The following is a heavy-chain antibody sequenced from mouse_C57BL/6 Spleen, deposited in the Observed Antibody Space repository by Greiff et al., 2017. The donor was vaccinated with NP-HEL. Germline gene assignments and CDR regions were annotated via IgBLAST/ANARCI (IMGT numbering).Heavy chain of an antibody. V-gene: IGHV1-15*01. CDR1: GYTFTDYE. J-gene: IGHJ2*01. CDR2: IDPETGGT. CDR3: TRKDYYSSLYYFDY. D-gene: IGHD2-5*01. Sequence: QVQLQQSGAELVRPGASVTLSCKASGYTFTDYEMHWVKQTPVHGLEWIGAIDPETGGTAYNQKFKGKAILTADKSSSTAYMELRSLTSEDSAVYYGTRKDYYSSLYYFDYWGQGTTLTVSS.